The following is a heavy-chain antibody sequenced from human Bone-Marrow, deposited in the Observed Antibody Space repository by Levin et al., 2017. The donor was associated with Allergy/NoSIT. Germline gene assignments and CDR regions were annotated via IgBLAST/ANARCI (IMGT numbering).Heavy chain of an antibody. CDR3: SRGLTEAGAKYYFDN. J-gene: IGHJ4*02. D-gene: IGHD1-26*01. CDR2: IRSKIYGGAP. V-gene: IGHV3-49*04. CDR1: GFRFGDHG. Sequence: GESLKISCATSGFRFGDHGISWVRQAPGKGLEWVSFIRSKIYGGAPEYAASVRGRFTVSRDDSKSIAYLEMSSLRTEDTAVYYCSRGLTEAGAKYYFDNWGQGTLVTVSS.